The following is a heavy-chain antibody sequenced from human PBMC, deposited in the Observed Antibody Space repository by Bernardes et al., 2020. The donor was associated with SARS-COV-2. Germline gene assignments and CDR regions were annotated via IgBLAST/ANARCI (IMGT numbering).Heavy chain of an antibody. Sequence: SGPTLVKPTQTLTLTCTFSGFSLSTSGVGVGWIRQPPGKALEWLALIYWDDDKRYSPSLKSRLTIPKDTSKNQVVLTMTNMDPVDTATYYCAHRSSRYGSGSYYKGDDAFDIWGQGTMVTVSS. CDR3: AHRSSRYGSGSYYKGDDAFDI. V-gene: IGHV2-5*02. J-gene: IGHJ3*02. CDR2: IYWDDDK. CDR1: GFSLSTSGVG. D-gene: IGHD3-10*01.